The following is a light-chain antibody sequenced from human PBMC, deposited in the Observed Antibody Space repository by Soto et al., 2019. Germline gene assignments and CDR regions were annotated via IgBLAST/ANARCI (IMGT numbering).Light chain of an antibody. CDR3: AAWDDSMSGQD. CDR2: TNN. Sequence: SVLTQPPSASGTPGQRVTISCSGTSSNIGSGFVYWYQHLPGTTPKLLIATNNERPSGVPDRFSASKSGTSASLAISGLRSEDEADYYCAAWDDSMSGQDFGSGTKVTVL. J-gene: IGLJ1*01. V-gene: IGLV1-47*02. CDR1: SSNIGSGF.